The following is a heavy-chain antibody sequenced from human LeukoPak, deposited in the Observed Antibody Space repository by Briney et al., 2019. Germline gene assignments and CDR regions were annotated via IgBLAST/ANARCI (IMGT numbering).Heavy chain of an antibody. CDR2: IIPIFGTA. Sequence: ASVKVSCKASGGTFSSYAISWGRQAPGQGLEWMGGIIPIFGTANYAQKFQGRVTITADESTSTAYMELSSLRSEDTAVYYCARGKCGGDCYSAEFYYYYYMDVWGKGTTVTVSS. V-gene: IGHV1-69*13. J-gene: IGHJ6*03. D-gene: IGHD2-21*01. CDR3: ARGKCGGDCYSAEFYYYYYMDV. CDR1: GGTFSSYA.